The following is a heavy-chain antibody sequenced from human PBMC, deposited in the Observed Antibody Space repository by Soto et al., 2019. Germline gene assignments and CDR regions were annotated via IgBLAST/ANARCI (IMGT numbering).Heavy chain of an antibody. D-gene: IGHD4-17*01. CDR2: IYHSGST. J-gene: IGHJ6*02. CDR1: GGSISSGGYS. CDR3: ARAHYGDYGYGMDV. Sequence: QLQLQESGSGLVKPSQTLSLTCAVSGGSISSGGYSWSWIRQPPGKGLAWIGYIYHSGSTYYNPSLKSRVTISVDRSKNQFSLKLSSVTAADTAGYYCARAHYGDYGYGMDVWGQGTTVTVSS. V-gene: IGHV4-30-2*01.